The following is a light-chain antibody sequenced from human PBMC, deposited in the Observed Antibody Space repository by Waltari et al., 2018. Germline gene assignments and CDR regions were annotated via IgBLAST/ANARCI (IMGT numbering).Light chain of an antibody. J-gene: IGKJ1*01. V-gene: IGKV1-6*01. CDR3: LQDYNFPRT. CDR1: QDIRND. Sequence: AIQMTQSLSSLSASVGDRVTITCRASQDIRNDLGWYQQKPGKAPNLLIYATSILQSGVPSRFSGSGSGRDFNLNISSLQPEDFATYYCLQDYNFPRTFGQGTKVEV. CDR2: ATS.